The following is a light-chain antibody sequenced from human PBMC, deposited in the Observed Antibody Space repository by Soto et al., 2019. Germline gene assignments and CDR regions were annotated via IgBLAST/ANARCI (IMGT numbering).Light chain of an antibody. Sequence: EFELTQSPGTLSLSPGERATLSCRASQTVRNNYLAWYQQKPGQAPRLLIYDASSRATGIPDRFSGGGSGTDFTLTISRLEPEDFAVYYCQQFSSYPIAFGGGTKVDI. V-gene: IGKV3-20*01. CDR2: DAS. J-gene: IGKJ4*01. CDR3: QQFSSYPIA. CDR1: QTVRNNY.